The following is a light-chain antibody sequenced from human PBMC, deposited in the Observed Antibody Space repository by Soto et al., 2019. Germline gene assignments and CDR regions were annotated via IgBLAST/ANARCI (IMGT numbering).Light chain of an antibody. CDR1: QSVSSDY. Sequence: EIVLTQSPGTLSLSPGERATLSCRASQSVSSDYLAWYQQKPGQAPRLPLYGASNRATGIPDRFSGSGSGTDFTLTISRLEPEDFAVYSCQQYGSSPYTFGQGTKLEI. CDR3: QQYGSSPYT. V-gene: IGKV3-20*01. J-gene: IGKJ2*01. CDR2: GAS.